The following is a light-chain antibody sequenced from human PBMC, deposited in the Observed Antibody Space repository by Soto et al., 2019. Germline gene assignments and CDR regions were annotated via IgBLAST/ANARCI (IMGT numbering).Light chain of an antibody. V-gene: IGLV2-14*01. J-gene: IGLJ1*01. CDR3: SSYTSSSTYV. Sequence: QSVLTQPASVSGSPGQSITISCAGSSTDVGGYNYVSWYQQHPGKAPKVMIYEVSNRPSGVSNRFSGSKSGNTASLTISGLQAEEEDDYYCSSYTSSSTYVFGNGNKVTVL. CDR1: STDVGGYNY. CDR2: EVS.